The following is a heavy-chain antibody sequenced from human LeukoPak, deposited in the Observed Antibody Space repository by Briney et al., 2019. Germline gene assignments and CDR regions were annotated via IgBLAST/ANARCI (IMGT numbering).Heavy chain of an antibody. CDR1: GGTSSSYA. CDR3: ARGAWVVPAVPRTNWFDP. D-gene: IGHD2-2*01. V-gene: IGHV1-69*05. CDR2: IIPIFGTA. J-gene: IGHJ5*02. Sequence: SVKVSCKASGGTSSSYAISWVRQAPGQGLEWMGGIIPIFGTANYAQKFQGRVTITTDESTSTAYMELSSLRSEDTAVYYCARGAWVVPAVPRTNWFDPWGQGTLVTVSS.